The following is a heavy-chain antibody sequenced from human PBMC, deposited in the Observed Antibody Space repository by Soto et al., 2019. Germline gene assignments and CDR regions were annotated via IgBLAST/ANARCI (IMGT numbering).Heavy chain of an antibody. Sequence: SETLSLTCTVSPGSISSGGYCCSWIRQHPGTGLEWIGYIYYSGSTYYNPSLKSRVTISVDTSKNQFSLKLSSVTAADTAVYSCARDPVAYMVRGVIISGWLDPWGQGTLVTVSS. CDR3: ARDPVAYMVRGVIISGWLDP. CDR2: IYYSGST. D-gene: IGHD3-10*01. CDR1: PGSISSGGYC. J-gene: IGHJ5*02. V-gene: IGHV4-31*03.